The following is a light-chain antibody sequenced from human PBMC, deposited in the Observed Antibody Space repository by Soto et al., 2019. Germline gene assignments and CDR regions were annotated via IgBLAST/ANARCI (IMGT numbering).Light chain of an antibody. Sequence: IVMTQSPGTLSLSPGARATLSCRASQSVSSSYLAWYQQKSGQAPRLLIYDASNRATGIPARFSGSGSGTDFTLTISSLEPEDFAVYYCQQRSNWTWTFGQGTKVDIK. CDR2: DAS. CDR3: QQRSNWTWT. CDR1: QSVSSSY. V-gene: IGKV3-11*01. J-gene: IGKJ1*01.